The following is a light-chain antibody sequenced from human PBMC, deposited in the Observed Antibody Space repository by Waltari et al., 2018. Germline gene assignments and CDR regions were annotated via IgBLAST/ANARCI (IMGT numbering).Light chain of an antibody. J-gene: IGKJ4*01. CDR1: QSISKW. CDR2: EAS. V-gene: IGKV1-5*03. Sequence: DIRMTQSPSTLSASAGDRVIISCRASQSISKWLAWYQQKPGKAPKLLIYEASTLQSGVPSRFSSTGSGTDFTLTISSLQPDDFATYYCQQYNTYSLLTFGGGTKVEIK. CDR3: QQYNTYSLLT.